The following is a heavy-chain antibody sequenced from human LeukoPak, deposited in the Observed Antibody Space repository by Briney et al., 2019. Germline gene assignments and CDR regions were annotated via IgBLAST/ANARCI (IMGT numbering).Heavy chain of an antibody. D-gene: IGHD4-17*01. J-gene: IGHJ6*02. Sequence: GGSLRLSCVASEFTFSNYVMSWVRQAPGKGLEWVSAITARGDGTNYADSVRGRFTISRDNSKNTLYLHLSSLRVEDTTVYYCAKEGTVTTFVWVDVWGQGTTVTVSS. CDR2: ITARGDGT. V-gene: IGHV3-23*01. CDR1: EFTFSNYV. CDR3: AKEGTVTTFVWVDV.